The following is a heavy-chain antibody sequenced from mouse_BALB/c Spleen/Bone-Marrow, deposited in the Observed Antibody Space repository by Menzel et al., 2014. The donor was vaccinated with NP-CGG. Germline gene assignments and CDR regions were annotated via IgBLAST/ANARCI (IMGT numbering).Heavy chain of an antibody. D-gene: IGHD4-1*01. CDR1: GFAFSSYD. CDR2: ISSGGGST. J-gene: IGHJ1*01. Sequence: EVQLVESGGGLVKPGGSLKPSCAVSGFAFSSYDMSWVRQTPEKRLEWVAYISSGGGSTYYPDIVKGRFTISRDNAKNTLYLQMSSLKSEDTAMYYCARHKLGRWYVDVWGAGTTVTVSS. CDR3: ARHKLGRWYVDV. V-gene: IGHV5-12-1*01.